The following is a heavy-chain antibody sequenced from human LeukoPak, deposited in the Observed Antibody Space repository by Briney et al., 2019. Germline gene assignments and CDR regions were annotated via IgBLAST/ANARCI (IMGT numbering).Heavy chain of an antibody. CDR3: ARVGYYDSSGYRGYYYYYYTDV. CDR2: IYTSGST. V-gene: IGHV4-61*02. J-gene: IGHJ6*03. Sequence: SQTLSLTCTVSGGSISSGSYYWSWIRQPAGKGLEWIGRIYTSGSTNYNPSLKSRVTISVDTSKNQFSLKLSSVTAADTAVYYCARVGYYDSSGYRGYYYYYYTDVWGKGTTVTVSS. CDR1: GGSISSGSYY. D-gene: IGHD3-22*01.